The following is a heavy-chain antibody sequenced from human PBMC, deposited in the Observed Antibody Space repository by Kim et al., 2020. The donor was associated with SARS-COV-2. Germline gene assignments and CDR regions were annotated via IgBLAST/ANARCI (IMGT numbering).Heavy chain of an antibody. Sequence: ASVKVSCKASGYTFSRYGVSWVRQAPGQGLEWMGWISCYNGNKYYTERFQDRVTMTTDTSTSTAYMELRSLRSDDTAVYFCARDGAITGSNSDYWGQGTLVTVSS. V-gene: IGHV1-18*04. CDR1: GYTFSRYG. CDR2: ISCYNGNK. J-gene: IGHJ4*02. CDR3: ARDGAITGSNSDY. D-gene: IGHD6-13*01.